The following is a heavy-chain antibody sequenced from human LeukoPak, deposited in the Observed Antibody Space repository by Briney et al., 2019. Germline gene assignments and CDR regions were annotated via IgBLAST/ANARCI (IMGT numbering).Heavy chain of an antibody. J-gene: IGHJ3*02. CDR2: INSDGSST. CDR1: GFTFSSYW. CDR3: AREGFGCSGGSCYSNAFDI. V-gene: IGHV3-74*01. D-gene: IGHD2-15*01. Sequence: PGGSLRLSCAASGFTFSSYWMHWVRHAPGKGLVWVSRINSDGSSTSYADSVRGRFTISRDNAKNTLYLQMNSLRAEDTAVYYCAREGFGCSGGSCYSNAFDIWGQGTMVTVSS.